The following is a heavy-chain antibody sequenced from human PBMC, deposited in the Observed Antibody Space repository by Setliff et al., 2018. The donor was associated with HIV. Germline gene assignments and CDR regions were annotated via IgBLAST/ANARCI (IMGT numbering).Heavy chain of an antibody. Sequence: GGSLRLSCAASGFTFSRYAMSWVRQAPGKGLEWVSSIPGSGGSTYYADSAKGRFTISRDNSKNSLYLQMNSLTTEDTGLYYCARDSEPGTRVAGTTGLDYWGQGSLVTVSS. V-gene: IGHV3-23*01. D-gene: IGHD6-19*01. J-gene: IGHJ4*02. CDR3: ARDSEPGTRVAGTTGLDY. CDR2: IPGSGGST. CDR1: GFTFSRYA.